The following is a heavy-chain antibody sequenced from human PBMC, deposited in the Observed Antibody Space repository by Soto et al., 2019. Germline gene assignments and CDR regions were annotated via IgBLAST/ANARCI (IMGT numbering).Heavy chain of an antibody. J-gene: IGHJ5*02. D-gene: IGHD4-17*01. CDR2: IYWNDDT. CDR1: GFSLTTAGAG. CDR3: AHRGYGNYPRDNWFDP. V-gene: IGHV2-5*01. Sequence: SGPTLVNPTQALTLTCTFSGFSLTTAGAGVGWIRQPPGKALEWLALIYWNDDTRYSPSLKSRLTITKDTSKNQVVLRMTNMDPVDTATYYCAHRGYGNYPRDNWFDPWGQGILVTVSS.